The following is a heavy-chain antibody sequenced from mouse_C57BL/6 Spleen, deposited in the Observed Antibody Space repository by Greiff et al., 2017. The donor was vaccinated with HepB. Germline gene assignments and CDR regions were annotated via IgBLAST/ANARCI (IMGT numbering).Heavy chain of an antibody. Sequence: QVQLQQSGPELVKPGASVKISCKASGYTFTDYYINWVKQRPGQGLEWIGWSYPGSGNTKYNEKFKGKATLTVDTSSSTAYMQLSSLTSEDSAVYFCARSTTVVAPGFAYWGQGTLVTVSA. CDR1: GYTFTDYY. CDR3: ARSTTVVAPGFAY. D-gene: IGHD1-1*01. CDR2: SYPGSGNT. V-gene: IGHV1-84*01. J-gene: IGHJ3*01.